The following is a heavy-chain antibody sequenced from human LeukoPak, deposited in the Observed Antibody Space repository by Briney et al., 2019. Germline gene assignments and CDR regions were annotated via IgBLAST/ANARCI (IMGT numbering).Heavy chain of an antibody. CDR1: GITFSSHA. J-gene: IGHJ6*03. Sequence: GGSLRLSCAASGITFSSHAMSWVRQAPGKGLEWVSLISGSGGHTYYGDSVKGRFTISRDNSTNRLYLQMNSLRPEDTAVYYCAKGGATTMRDGYNYYYYYMEVWGRGTTVTVSS. V-gene: IGHV3-23*01. CDR3: AKGGATTMRDGYNYYYYYMEV. D-gene: IGHD5-24*01. CDR2: ISGSGGHT.